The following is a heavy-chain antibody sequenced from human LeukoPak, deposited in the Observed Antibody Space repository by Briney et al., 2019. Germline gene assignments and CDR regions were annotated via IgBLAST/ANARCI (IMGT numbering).Heavy chain of an antibody. CDR1: GFTFSSYG. CDR3: ARVPFGEYYDSSGYYYEDY. V-gene: IGHV3-33*01. CDR2: IWYDGSNK. D-gene: IGHD3-22*01. Sequence: GGSLRLSCAASGFTFSSYGMHWVRQAPGKGLEWVAVIWYDGSNKYYADSVKGRFTISRDNSKNTLYLQMNSLRAEDTAVYYCARVPFGEYYDSSGYYYEDYWGQGTLVTVSS. J-gene: IGHJ4*02.